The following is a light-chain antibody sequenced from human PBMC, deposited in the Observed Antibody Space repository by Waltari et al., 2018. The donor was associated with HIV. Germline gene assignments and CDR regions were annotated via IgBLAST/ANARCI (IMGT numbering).Light chain of an antibody. J-gene: IGKJ2*01. V-gene: IGKV3-11*01. CDR2: DGF. CDR3: QQCYNWPPT. CDR1: QRISRY. Sequence: DIVLPQSPVTLSLSPGQTATLSCRASQRISRYVTWYQQKPGKPPNLLIYDGFNRATGVPARFSGSASGTDFTLTISSLQPEDFAVYFCQQCYNWPPTFGQGTKLEIK.